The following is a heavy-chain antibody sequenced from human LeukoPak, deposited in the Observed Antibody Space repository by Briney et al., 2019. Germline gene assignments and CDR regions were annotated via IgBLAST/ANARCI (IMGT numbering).Heavy chain of an antibody. V-gene: IGHV4-39*01. CDR2: IYYSGST. CDR3: ARHRDLLRYFDWFFFDY. Sequence: SETLSLTCTVSGGSISSSSYYWGWIRQPPGKGLEWIGSIYYSGSTYYNPSLKSRVTISVDTPNNKFSLQQRSVTAAVTAVYYCARHRDLLRYFDWFFFDYWGQGTLVTVSS. D-gene: IGHD3-9*01. J-gene: IGHJ4*02. CDR1: GGSISSSSYY.